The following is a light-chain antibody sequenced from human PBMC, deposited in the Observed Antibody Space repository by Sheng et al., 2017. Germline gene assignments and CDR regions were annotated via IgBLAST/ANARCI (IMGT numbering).Light chain of an antibody. CDR2: GAY. CDR3: QQYNEWPQT. J-gene: IGKJ1*01. V-gene: IGKV3-15*01. Sequence: DIVMTQSPGTLSVSPGETVALSCRASQTISTNLAWLQQKPGQAPRLLIYGAYTRVTGIPARFSGSGSGTEFTLTISNLQSEDFAVYYCQQYNEWPQTFGQGTKVEIK. CDR1: QTISTN.